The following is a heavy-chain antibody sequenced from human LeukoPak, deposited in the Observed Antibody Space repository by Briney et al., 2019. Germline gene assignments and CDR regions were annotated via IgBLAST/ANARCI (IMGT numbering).Heavy chain of an antibody. CDR1: GYTFTGYY. CDR3: ARDWGRNYDGLGTYRTKYYYMDV. Sequence: ASVKVSCKASGYTFTGYYMHWVRQAPGQGLEWMGWISPNSGGTNYAQKFQGRVTMTRDTSISTAYMELSRLRSDDTAMYYCARDWGRNYDGLGTYRTKYYYMDVWGKGTTVTISS. V-gene: IGHV1-2*02. CDR2: ISPNSGGT. D-gene: IGHD3-10*01. J-gene: IGHJ6*03.